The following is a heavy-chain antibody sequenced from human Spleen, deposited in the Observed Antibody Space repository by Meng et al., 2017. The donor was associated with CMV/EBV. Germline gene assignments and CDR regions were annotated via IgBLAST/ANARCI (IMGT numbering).Heavy chain of an antibody. V-gene: IGHV4-61*01. J-gene: IGHJ2*01. CDR3: ARVGSSSWYRGYFDL. CDR1: GGSVSSGSYY. Sequence: GSLRLSCTVSGGSVSSGSYYWSWIRQPPGKGLEWIGCIYYSGSTDYHPSLKSRITISVDTSKNQFSLKLSSVTAADTAVYYCARVGSSSWYRGYFDLWGRGTLVTVSS. CDR2: IYYSGST. D-gene: IGHD6-13*01.